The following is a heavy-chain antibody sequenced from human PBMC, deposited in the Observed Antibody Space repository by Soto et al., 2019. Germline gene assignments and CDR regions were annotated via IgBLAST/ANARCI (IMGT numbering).Heavy chain of an antibody. Sequence: QITLKESGPTLVNPTQTLTLTCTFSGFSLSTSGVGVGWIRQPPGKALEWLALIYWDDDKRYSPSLKSRLTITKDTSKNQVVLTMTNMDPVDTATYYCAHYKGSGSYGGNWFDPWGQGTLVTVSS. V-gene: IGHV2-5*02. CDR3: AHYKGSGSYGGNWFDP. CDR1: GFSLSTSGVG. J-gene: IGHJ5*02. D-gene: IGHD3-10*01. CDR2: IYWDDDK.